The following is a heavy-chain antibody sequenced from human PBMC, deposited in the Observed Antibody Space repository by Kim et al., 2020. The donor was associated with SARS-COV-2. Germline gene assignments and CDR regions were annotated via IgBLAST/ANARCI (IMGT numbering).Heavy chain of an antibody. CDR3: ANPGAAAAGV. Sequence: TSYADAGKGRFTISRDNSTNKLYLQMNSLRAEDKAVYYCANPGAAAAGVWGQGTTVTVSS. V-gene: IGHV3-23*01. CDR2: T. J-gene: IGHJ6*02. D-gene: IGHD6-13*01.